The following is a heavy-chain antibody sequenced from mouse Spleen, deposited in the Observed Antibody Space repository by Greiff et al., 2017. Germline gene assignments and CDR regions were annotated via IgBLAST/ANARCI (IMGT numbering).Heavy chain of an antibody. V-gene: IGHV3-2*02. CDR1: GYSITSDYA. J-gene: IGHJ3*01. D-gene: IGHD2-1*01. CDR3: ARWGYGNYEGFAY. CDR2: ISYSGST. Sequence: DVHLVESGPGLVKPSQSLSLTCTVTGYSITSDYAWNWIRQFPGNKLEWMGYISYSGSTSYNPSLKSRISITRDTSKNQFFLQLNSVTTEDTATYYCARWGYGNYEGFAYWGQGTLVTVSA.